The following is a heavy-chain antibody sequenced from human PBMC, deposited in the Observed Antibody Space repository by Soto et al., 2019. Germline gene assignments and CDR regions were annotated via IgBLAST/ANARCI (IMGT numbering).Heavy chain of an antibody. CDR2: IWYDGSNK. Sequence: PGGSLRLSCAASGFTFSSYGMHWVRQAPGKGLEWVAVIWYDGSNKYYADSVKGRFTISRDNSKNTLYLQMNSLRAEDTAVYYCARDYASGYPPLIRNWGQGTLVTVSS. V-gene: IGHV3-33*01. D-gene: IGHD5-12*01. CDR1: GFTFSSYG. CDR3: ARDYASGYPPLIRN. J-gene: IGHJ4*02.